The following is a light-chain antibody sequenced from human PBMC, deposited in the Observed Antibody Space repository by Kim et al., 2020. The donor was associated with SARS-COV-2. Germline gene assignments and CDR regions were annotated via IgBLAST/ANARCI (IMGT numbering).Light chain of an antibody. CDR1: QGIRND. CDR2: GAS. Sequence: SVGGRVIISCRASQGIRNDLGWYQQKPGKAPKLLISGASNLQSGVPSRFSGSGGSGTDFTLTISSLQPEDFATYYCLQDYDYPRTFGQGTKVDIK. CDR3: LQDYDYPRT. J-gene: IGKJ1*01. V-gene: IGKV1-6*02.